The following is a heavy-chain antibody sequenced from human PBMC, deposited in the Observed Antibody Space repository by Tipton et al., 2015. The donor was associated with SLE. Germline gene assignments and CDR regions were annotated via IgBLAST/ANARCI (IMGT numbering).Heavy chain of an antibody. CDR2: ISSSSSYI. D-gene: IGHD7-27*01. V-gene: IGHV3-21*01. J-gene: IGHJ3*02. Sequence: SLRLSCAASGFTFSSYSMNWVRQAPGKGLEWVSSISSSSSYIYYADSVKGRFTISRDNAKNSLYLQMNSLRAEDTAVYYCARETGDHDAFDIWGQGTMVTVSS. CDR3: ARETGDHDAFDI. CDR1: GFTFSSYS.